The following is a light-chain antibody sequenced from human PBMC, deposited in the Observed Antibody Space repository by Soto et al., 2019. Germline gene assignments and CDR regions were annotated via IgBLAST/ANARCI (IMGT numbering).Light chain of an antibody. J-gene: IGKJ5*01. CDR2: GSF. CDR3: QQYGTLIT. Sequence: EIVLTQSPGTLSLSPGERATLSCRASQSLSSSYLAWYQQNTGQAPRLLIYGSFSRATGIPDRFSGSGSGTDFTLTISRLEPEDSAVYYCQQYGTLITFGQGTRLEIK. V-gene: IGKV3-20*01. CDR1: QSLSSSY.